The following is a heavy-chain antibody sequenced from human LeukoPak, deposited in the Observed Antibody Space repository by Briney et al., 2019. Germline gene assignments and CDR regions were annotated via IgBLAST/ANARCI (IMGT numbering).Heavy chain of an antibody. J-gene: IGHJ3*01. V-gene: IGHV3-33*08. CDR2: ISYDGTNK. Sequence: GGSLRLSCAASGFTFSSYGIHWVRQAPGKGLEWVTVISYDGTNKYSADSVKGRFTISRDNSMSTLYLQMNSLRAEDTAAYFCARCSAAEAFDLWGQGTMVIVSS. CDR3: ARCSAAEAFDL. D-gene: IGHD6-25*01. CDR1: GFTFSSYG.